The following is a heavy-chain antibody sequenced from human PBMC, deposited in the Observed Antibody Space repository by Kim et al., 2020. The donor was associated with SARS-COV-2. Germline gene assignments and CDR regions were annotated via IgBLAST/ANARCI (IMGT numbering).Heavy chain of an antibody. D-gene: IGHD3-10*01. Sequence: TPSLKSRVTISVDTSKNQFSLKLSSVTAADTAVYYCARALDYGKSFDYWGQGTLVTVSS. CDR3: ARALDYGKSFDY. J-gene: IGHJ4*02. V-gene: IGHV4-34*01.